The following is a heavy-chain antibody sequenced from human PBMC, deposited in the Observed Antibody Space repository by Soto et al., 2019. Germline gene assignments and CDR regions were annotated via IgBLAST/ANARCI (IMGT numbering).Heavy chain of an antibody. CDR1: GFTFSSYG. D-gene: IGHD4-17*01. CDR2: IWYDGSNK. J-gene: IGHJ3*02. CDR3: ARGGVYGDYREITGLDAFDI. Sequence: QVQLVESGGGVVQPGRSLRLSCAASGFTFSSYGMHWVRQAPGKGLEWVAVIWYDGSNKYYADSVKGRFTISRDNSKNTLYLQMNSLRAEDTAVYYCARGGVYGDYREITGLDAFDIWGQGTMVTVSS. V-gene: IGHV3-33*01.